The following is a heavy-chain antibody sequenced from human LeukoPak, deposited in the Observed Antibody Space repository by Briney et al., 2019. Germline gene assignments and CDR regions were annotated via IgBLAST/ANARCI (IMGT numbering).Heavy chain of an antibody. CDR3: ARETVTTAIYYYYGMDV. J-gene: IGHJ6*02. CDR2: INPNSGGT. CDR1: GYTFTGYY. Sequence: ASVKVSCKASGYTFTGYYMHWVRQAPGQGLEWMGWINPNSGGTNYAQKFQGRVTMTRDTSISTAYMELSRLRSDDTAVYYCARETVTTAIYYYYGMDVWGQGTTVTVSS. V-gene: IGHV1-2*02. D-gene: IGHD4-17*01.